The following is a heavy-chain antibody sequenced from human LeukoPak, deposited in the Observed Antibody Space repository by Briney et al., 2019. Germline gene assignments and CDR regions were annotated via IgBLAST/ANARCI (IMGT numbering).Heavy chain of an antibody. CDR1: GGTFSSSA. Sequence: SVKVSCKASGGTFSSSAISWVRQAPGQGLEWKGGIIPIFGTANYAQKFQGRVTITADESTSTAYMELSSLRSEDTAVYYCARDVYCSSTTCSYYFDYWGQGTLVTVSS. CDR3: ARDVYCSSTTCSYYFDY. D-gene: IGHD2-2*01. J-gene: IGHJ4*02. CDR2: IIPIFGTA. V-gene: IGHV1-69*01.